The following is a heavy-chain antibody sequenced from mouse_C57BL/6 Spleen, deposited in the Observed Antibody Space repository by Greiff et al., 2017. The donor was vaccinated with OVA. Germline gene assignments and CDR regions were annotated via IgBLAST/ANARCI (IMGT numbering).Heavy chain of an antibody. Sequence: EVKLVESGGGLVKPGGSLKLSCAASGFTFSDYGMHWVRQAPEKGLEWVAYISSGSSTIYYADTVKGRFTISRDNAKNTLFLQMTSLRSEDTAMYYCAKALLLYYAMDYWGQGTSVTVSS. D-gene: IGHD2-1*01. CDR3: AKALLLYYAMDY. J-gene: IGHJ4*01. CDR1: GFTFSDYG. V-gene: IGHV5-17*01. CDR2: ISSGSSTI.